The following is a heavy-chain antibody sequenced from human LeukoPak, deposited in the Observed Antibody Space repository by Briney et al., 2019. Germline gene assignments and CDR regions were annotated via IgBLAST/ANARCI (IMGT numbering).Heavy chain of an antibody. Sequence: PSEALSLTCAVPGYSISSGYYWGWIRQPPGKGLEWIGSIYHSGSTYYNPSLKGRVTISVDTSKNQFSLKLSSVTAADTAVYYCARLSLGYSGYDSSYYFDYWGQGTLVTVSS. D-gene: IGHD5-12*01. CDR1: GYSISSGYY. V-gene: IGHV4-38-2*01. CDR2: IYHSGST. CDR3: ARLSLGYSGYDSSYYFDY. J-gene: IGHJ4*02.